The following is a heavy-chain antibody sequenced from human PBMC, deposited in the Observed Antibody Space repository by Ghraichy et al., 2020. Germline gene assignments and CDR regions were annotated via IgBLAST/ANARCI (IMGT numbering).Heavy chain of an antibody. CDR1: GFTFSIYS. CDR2: ISGDSRYL. Sequence: SCAASGFTFSIYSVSWVRQPPGKGLEWVSSISGDSRYLYYADSVKGRFTVSRDNAKNSLFLQMNSLRAEDTAVYYCARPTSIRIIGGIGDGYWGQGTLVTLSS. D-gene: IGHD3-9*01. CDR3: ARPTSIRIIGGIGDGY. J-gene: IGHJ4*02. V-gene: IGHV3-21*01.